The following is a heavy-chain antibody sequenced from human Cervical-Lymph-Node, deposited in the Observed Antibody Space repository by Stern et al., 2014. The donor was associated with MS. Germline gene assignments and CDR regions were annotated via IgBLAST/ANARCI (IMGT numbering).Heavy chain of an antibody. Sequence: QVQLVQSGGGVVQPGRSLRLPCAASGFTLSSHGMHWVRQAPGKGLERVALIWYDESNEYYADSVKGRFIISRDNSKNTLYLEMNSLRVEDTAVYYCARDRGSYGSAAMDVWGQGTTVTVSS. D-gene: IGHD5-18*01. CDR2: IWYDESNE. V-gene: IGHV3-33*01. CDR1: GFTLSSHG. CDR3: ARDRGSYGSAAMDV. J-gene: IGHJ6*02.